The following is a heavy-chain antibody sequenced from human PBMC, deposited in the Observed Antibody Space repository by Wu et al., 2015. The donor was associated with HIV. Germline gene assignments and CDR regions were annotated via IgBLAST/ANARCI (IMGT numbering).Heavy chain of an antibody. Sequence: QVQVVQSGAEVKKPGSSVKVSCKVSGGTFTRYAIHWVRQAPGQGLEWMGGISPIFGTANYAQKFKGRVSIIMDESTRTTSMDLSSLTFEDTAVYYCARGGGSRSRRRFWYVWGRRDEWSPS. V-gene: IGHV1-69*05. CDR1: GGTFTRYA. J-gene: IGHJ3*01. CDR2: ISPIFGTA. CDR3: ARGGGSRSRRRFWYV. D-gene: IGHD3-16*01.